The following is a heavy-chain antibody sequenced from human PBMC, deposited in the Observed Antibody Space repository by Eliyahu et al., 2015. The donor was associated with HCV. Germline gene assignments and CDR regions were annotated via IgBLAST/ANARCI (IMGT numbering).Heavy chain of an antibody. CDR1: GLAVFYNH. CDR3: ARGWAFDI. Sequence: EVQLVESGGGLVQAGGSLRLSCAASGLAVFYNHMSWVRQAPGKGLGWVSVIYDNGTTDYADSVKGRFTISRDNSRNTLFLQMSTLRAEDTALYYCARGWAFDIWGQGTMVTVPS. V-gene: IGHV3-66*01. CDR2: IYDNGTT. J-gene: IGHJ3*02.